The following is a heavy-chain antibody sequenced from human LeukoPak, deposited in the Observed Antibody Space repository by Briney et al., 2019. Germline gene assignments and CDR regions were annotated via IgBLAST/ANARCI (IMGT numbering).Heavy chain of an antibody. CDR3: ASGGTTGDTYGHAYYLDS. D-gene: IGHD5-18*01. Sequence: ASVKVSCKASGGTFSSYAISWVRQAPGQGLEWMGGIIPIFGTTNFAQKFQGRVTITADKSTSTVYMELSSLRSEDTAVYYCASGGTTGDTYGHAYYLDSWGQGTLVTVSS. CDR1: GGTFSSYA. J-gene: IGHJ4*02. V-gene: IGHV1-69*06. CDR2: IIPIFGTT.